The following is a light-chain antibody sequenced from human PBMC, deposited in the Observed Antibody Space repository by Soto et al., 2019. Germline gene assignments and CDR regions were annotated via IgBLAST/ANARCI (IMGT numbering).Light chain of an antibody. CDR2: GAS. CDR3: QQYNNWPPWT. Sequence: EIVLTQSPATLSVCPGERATLSCRASQSVSSNLAWYQQKPGQAPRLLIYGASTRATGIPARFSGSGSGTEFTLTISSLQSEDFAVYYCQQYNNWPPWTFGQGTKVDSK. CDR1: QSVSSN. V-gene: IGKV3-15*01. J-gene: IGKJ1*01.